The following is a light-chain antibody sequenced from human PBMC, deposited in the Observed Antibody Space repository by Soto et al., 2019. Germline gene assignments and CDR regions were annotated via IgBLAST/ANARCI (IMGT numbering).Light chain of an antibody. J-gene: IGKJ1*01. CDR2: TAS. V-gene: IGKV1-5*01. CDR3: QEYNNYWT. CDR1: QTISRW. Sequence: DIQMPQSPSTLSASVGDTVTITCRASQTISRWLAWYQQKPGKAPRLLIYTASTLESGVPSRFSASGSGTEFTLTIGSLHPDDFATYYCQEYNNYWTFGQGTKVDI.